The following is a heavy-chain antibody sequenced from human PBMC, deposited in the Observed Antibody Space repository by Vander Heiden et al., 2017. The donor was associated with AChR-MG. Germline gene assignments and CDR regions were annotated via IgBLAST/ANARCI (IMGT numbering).Heavy chain of an antibody. CDR1: GFTFDDYA. CDR2: ISWNSGSI. D-gene: IGHD3-3*01. J-gene: IGHJ6*03. CDR3: AKGFFPAPSRYYYMDV. Sequence: EVQLVESGGGLVQPGRSLRLSCAASGFTFDDYAMHWVRQAPGKGLEWVSGISWNSGSIGYADSVKGRFTISRDNAKNSLYLQMNSLRAEDTALYYCAKGFFPAPSRYYYMDVWGKGTTVTVSS. V-gene: IGHV3-9*01.